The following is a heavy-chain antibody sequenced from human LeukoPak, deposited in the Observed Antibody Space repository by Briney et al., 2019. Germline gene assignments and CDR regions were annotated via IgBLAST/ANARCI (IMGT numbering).Heavy chain of an antibody. Sequence: TSQTLSLTCTVSGGSISSGDYYWSWIRQPPGKGLEWIGYIYYSGSTNYNPSLKSRVTISVDTSRNQFSLKLSSVTAADMAVYYCAKAVVVSTTRLGPFDTWGQGTMVTVSS. D-gene: IGHD3-22*01. CDR1: GGSISSGDYY. CDR2: IYYSGST. CDR3: AKAVVVSTTRLGPFDT. V-gene: IGHV4-30-4*01. J-gene: IGHJ3*02.